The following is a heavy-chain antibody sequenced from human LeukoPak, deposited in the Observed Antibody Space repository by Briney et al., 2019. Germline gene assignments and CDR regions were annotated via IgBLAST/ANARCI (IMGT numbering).Heavy chain of an antibody. D-gene: IGHD3-3*01. CDR1: GFTFSSYG. J-gene: IGHJ4*02. CDR2: ISSTGGTT. Sequence: GGTPRLSCAASGFTFSSYGMSWVRQAPGKGLEWVSSISSTGGTTYYADSAKGRFTISRDNSKNTLYLQMNSLRAEDTAVYYCAKDSGYDFWSGYYTGKYYFDYWGQGTLVTVSS. V-gene: IGHV3-23*01. CDR3: AKDSGYDFWSGYYTGKYYFDY.